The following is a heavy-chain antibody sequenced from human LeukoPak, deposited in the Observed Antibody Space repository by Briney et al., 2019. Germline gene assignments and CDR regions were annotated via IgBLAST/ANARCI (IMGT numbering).Heavy chain of an antibody. Sequence: ESGPTLVNPTETLTLTCTASGFSLSNARMGVSWIRQPPGKALEWLAHIFSNDEKSYSTSLKSRLTISKDTSKSQVVLTMTNMDPVDTATYYCARTVTYYYDSSWFDPWGQGTLVTVFS. CDR3: ARTVTYYYDSSWFDP. D-gene: IGHD3-22*01. CDR2: IFSNDEK. CDR1: GFSLSNARMG. V-gene: IGHV2-26*01. J-gene: IGHJ5*02.